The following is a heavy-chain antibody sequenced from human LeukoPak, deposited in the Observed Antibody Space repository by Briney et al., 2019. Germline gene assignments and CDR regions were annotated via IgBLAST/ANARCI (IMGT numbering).Heavy chain of an antibody. Sequence: GASVKVSCKVSGYTLTELSMHWVRQAPGKGLEWMGGFDPEDGETIYAQKFQGRVTMTEGTSTDTAYMELSSLRSEDTAVYYCARLYYYDSSGYPNWYFDYWGQGTLVTVSS. D-gene: IGHD3-22*01. CDR2: FDPEDGET. CDR1: GYTLTELS. J-gene: IGHJ4*02. CDR3: ARLYYYDSSGYPNWYFDY. V-gene: IGHV1-24*01.